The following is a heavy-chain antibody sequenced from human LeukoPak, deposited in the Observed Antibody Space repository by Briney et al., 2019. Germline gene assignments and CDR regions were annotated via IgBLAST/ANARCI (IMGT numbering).Heavy chain of an antibody. CDR3: AIGYYYDSTYGFQH. CDR2: IIPVFGTA. J-gene: IGHJ1*01. CDR1: VGTFSSYA. V-gene: IGHV1-69*01. Sequence: GSSVKVSCKASVGTFSSYAIIWVRQAPGQALEWMGGIIPVFGTANYAQKFQGRVTITADESTSTAYMELSSLRSEDTAVYYCAIGYYYDSTYGFQHWGQGTLVTVSS. D-gene: IGHD3-22*01.